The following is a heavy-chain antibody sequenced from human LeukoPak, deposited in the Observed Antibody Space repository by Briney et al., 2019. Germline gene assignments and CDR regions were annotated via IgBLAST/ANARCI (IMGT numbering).Heavy chain of an antibody. CDR3: AVEQLESLGVDV. J-gene: IGHJ6*04. D-gene: IGHD6-6*01. CDR1: GGSISSGSYY. Sequence: SETLSLTCTVSGGSISSGSYYWSWIRQPAGKGLEWIGRIYTSGSTNYNPSLKSRVTISVDTSKNQFSLKLSSVTAADTAVYYCAVEQLESLGVDVWGKGTTVTVSS. V-gene: IGHV4-61*02. CDR2: IYTSGST.